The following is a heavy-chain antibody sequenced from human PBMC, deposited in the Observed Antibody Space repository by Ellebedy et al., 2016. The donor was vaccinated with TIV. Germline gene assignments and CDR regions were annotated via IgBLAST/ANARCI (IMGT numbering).Heavy chain of an antibody. CDR3: ATGPPKWEVPLDLDS. CDR2: IIPIVEIT. CDR1: GGTLRRYG. Sequence: AASVKVSCKAYGGTLRRYGISWVRQAPGLGLEWMGRIIPIVEITIYAQRFQDRVTISEDNFTNTVYMEMSSLRSEETAMYYCATGPPKWEVPLDLDSWGQGTLVIVSS. D-gene: IGHD1-26*01. V-gene: IGHV1-69*04. J-gene: IGHJ4*02.